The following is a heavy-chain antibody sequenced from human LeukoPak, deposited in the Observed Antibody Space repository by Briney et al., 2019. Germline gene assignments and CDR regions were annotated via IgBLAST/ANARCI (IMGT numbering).Heavy chain of an antibody. J-gene: IGHJ3*02. D-gene: IGHD2-15*01. V-gene: IGHV4-59*01. CDR2: IYYSGST. Sequence: SETLSLTCTVSGGSISSYYWSWIRQPPGKGLEWIGYIYYSGSTNYNPSLKSRVTISVDTSKNQFSLKLSSVTAADTAVFYCARGLPDTFDIWGQGTMVTVSS. CDR3: ARGLPDTFDI. CDR1: GGSISSYY.